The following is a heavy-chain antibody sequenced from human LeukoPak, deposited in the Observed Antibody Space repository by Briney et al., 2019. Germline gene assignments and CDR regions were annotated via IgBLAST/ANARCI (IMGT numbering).Heavy chain of an antibody. J-gene: IGHJ6*03. CDR2: ISGSGGST. CDR3: ARAHLSSSSTDYMDV. CDR1: GFTFSSYG. Sequence: PGGSLRLSCAASGFTFSSYGMSWVRQAPGKGLEWVSAISGSGGSTYYADSVKGRFTISRDNSKNTLSLQMNSLRPEDTAVYYCARAHLSSSSTDYMDVWGKGTTVTVSS. D-gene: IGHD6-6*01. V-gene: IGHV3-23*01.